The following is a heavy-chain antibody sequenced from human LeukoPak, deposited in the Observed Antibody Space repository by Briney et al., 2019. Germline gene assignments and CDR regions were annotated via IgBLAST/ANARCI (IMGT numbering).Heavy chain of an antibody. D-gene: IGHD3-22*01. Sequence: PGGSLRLSCAASGFTFSSYGMHWVRQAPGKGLEWAAVISYDGSNKYYADSVKGRFTISRDNSKNTLYLQMNSLRAEDTAVYYCAKDPPLGYYDSRGYFDYWGQGTLVTVSS. CDR1: GFTFSSYG. J-gene: IGHJ4*02. CDR2: ISYDGSNK. CDR3: AKDPPLGYYDSRGYFDY. V-gene: IGHV3-30*18.